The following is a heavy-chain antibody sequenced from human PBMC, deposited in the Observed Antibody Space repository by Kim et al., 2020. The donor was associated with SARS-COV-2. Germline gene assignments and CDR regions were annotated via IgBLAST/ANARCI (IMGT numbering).Heavy chain of an antibody. CDR2: INSNSTYI. D-gene: IGHD2-2*01. J-gene: IGHJ4*02. V-gene: IGHV3-21*01. CDR1: GFTFNNYS. CDR3: ARDPARRRYYFGY. Sequence: GGSLRLSCAASGFTFNNYSMDWVRQAPGKGLEWVSSINSNSTYIYYADSVKGRFTISRDNTKNSLYLQMNSLTAEDTAVYYCARDPARRRYYFGYWGQG.